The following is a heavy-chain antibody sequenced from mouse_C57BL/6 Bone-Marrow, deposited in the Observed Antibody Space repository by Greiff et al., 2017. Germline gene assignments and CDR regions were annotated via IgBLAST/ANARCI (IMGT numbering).Heavy chain of an antibody. Sequence: QVQLQQPGAELVMPGASVKLSCKASGYTFTSYWMHWVKQRPGQGLEWIGEIDPSDSYTNYNQKFKGKSTLTVDKSSSTAYMQLSSLTSEDSAVYYCARTYYDYDGYYYAMDYWGQGTSVTVSS. D-gene: IGHD2-4*01. J-gene: IGHJ4*01. CDR3: ARTYYDYDGYYYAMDY. CDR2: IDPSDSYT. V-gene: IGHV1-69*01. CDR1: GYTFTSYW.